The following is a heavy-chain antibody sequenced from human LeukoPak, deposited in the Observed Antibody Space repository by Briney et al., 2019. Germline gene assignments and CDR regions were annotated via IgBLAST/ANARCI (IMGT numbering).Heavy chain of an antibody. J-gene: IGHJ5*02. CDR2: MYYSGST. CDR3: ARPYYYDSRIDP. CDR1: GGSISSGDYY. Sequence: PSETLSLTCTVSGGSISSGDYYWSWIRQPPGEGLEWIAYMYYSGSTYYNPSLKGRVTMSADTSKNQLSLKLSSVTAADTAVYYCARPYYYDSRIDPWGQGILVTVSS. D-gene: IGHD3-22*01. V-gene: IGHV4-30-4*01.